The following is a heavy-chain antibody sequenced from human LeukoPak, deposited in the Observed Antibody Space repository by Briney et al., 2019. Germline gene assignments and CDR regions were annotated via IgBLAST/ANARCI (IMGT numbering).Heavy chain of an antibody. CDR2: IYYSGST. V-gene: IGHV4-59*01. CDR3: ARCYDFWSGYPFDY. J-gene: IGHJ4*02. Sequence: PSETLSLTCTVSGGSISSYYWSWIRQPPGKGREWIGYIYYSGSTNYNPSLKSRVTISVDTSKNQFSLKLSSVTAADTAVYYCARCYDFWSGYPFDYWGQGTLVTVSS. CDR1: GGSISSYY. D-gene: IGHD3-3*01.